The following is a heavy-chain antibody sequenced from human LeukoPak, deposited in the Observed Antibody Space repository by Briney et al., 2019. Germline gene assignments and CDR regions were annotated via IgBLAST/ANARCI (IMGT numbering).Heavy chain of an antibody. D-gene: IGHD5-12*01. CDR2: INPSGGST. J-gene: IGHJ6*02. Sequence: GASVKVSRKASGYTFTSYYMHWVRQAPGQGLEWMGIINPSGGSTSYAQKFQGRVTMTRDTSTSTVYMELSSLRSEDTAVYYCARDSGYDLRVLDYYGMDVWGQGTTVIVSS. CDR1: GYTFTSYY. V-gene: IGHV1-46*01. CDR3: ARDSGYDLRVLDYYGMDV.